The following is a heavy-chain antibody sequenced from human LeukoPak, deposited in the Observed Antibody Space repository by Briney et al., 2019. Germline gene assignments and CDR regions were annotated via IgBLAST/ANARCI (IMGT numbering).Heavy chain of an antibody. CDR1: GFTFSSYA. CDR2: ISGSGGST. V-gene: IGHV3-23*01. Sequence: GGSLRLSCAASGFTFSSYAVSWVRQAPGKGLEWVSAISGSGGSTYYADSVKGRFTISRDNSKNTLYLQMNSLRAEDTAVYYCANLLLWFGELLSQPDYWGQGTLVTVSS. D-gene: IGHD3-10*01. CDR3: ANLLLWFGELLSQPDY. J-gene: IGHJ4*02.